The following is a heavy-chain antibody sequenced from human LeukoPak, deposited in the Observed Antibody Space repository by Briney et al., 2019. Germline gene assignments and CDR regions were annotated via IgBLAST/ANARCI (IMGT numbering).Heavy chain of an antibody. CDR1: GFTFSNYW. J-gene: IGHJ4*02. D-gene: IGHD5-18*01. CDR2: INSDGSST. Sequence: GGSQRLSCAASGFTFSNYWMHWVRQAPGKGLVWVSRINSDGSSTTYADSVKGRFTISRDNAKNTLYLQMNSLRAEDAAVYYCARVDTAMDPFDYWGQGTQVTVSS. CDR3: ARVDTAMDPFDY. V-gene: IGHV3-74*01.